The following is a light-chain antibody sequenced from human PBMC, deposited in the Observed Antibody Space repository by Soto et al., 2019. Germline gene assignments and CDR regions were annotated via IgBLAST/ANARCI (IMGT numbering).Light chain of an antibody. V-gene: IGLV2-14*01. CDR3: SSYTSTNHVV. CDR2: EVT. J-gene: IGLJ2*01. CDR1: SSDVGGYNY. Sequence: QSVLTQPASVSGSPGQSITISCTGTSSDVGGYNYVSWYQQHPGKAPKLVIYEVTKRPSGVSNRFSGSKSGNTASLTISGLQAEDETDYYSSSYTSTNHVVFGGGTQLTGL.